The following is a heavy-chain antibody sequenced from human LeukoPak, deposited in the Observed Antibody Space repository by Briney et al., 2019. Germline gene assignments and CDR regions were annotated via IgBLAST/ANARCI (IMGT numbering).Heavy chain of an antibody. V-gene: IGHV4-59*01. CDR2: IYYSGST. CDR3: TRGYSYGSFDY. CDR1: GGSISSYY. J-gene: IGHJ4*02. D-gene: IGHD5-18*01. Sequence: SETLSLTCTASGGSISSYYWSWIRQPPGKGLEWIGYIYYSGSTNYNPSLKSRVTISVDTSKNQFSLKLSSVTAADTAVYYCTRGYSYGSFDYWGQGALVTVSS.